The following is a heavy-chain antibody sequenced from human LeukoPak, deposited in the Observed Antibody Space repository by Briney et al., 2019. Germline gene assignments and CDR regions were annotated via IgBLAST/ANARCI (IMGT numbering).Heavy chain of an antibody. CDR3: ARGGRPYYYGSGSYYNGGP. CDR2: ISSSSSYT. J-gene: IGHJ3*01. D-gene: IGHD3-10*01. CDR1: GFTFSDYY. Sequence: GGSLRLSCAASGFTFSDYYMSWIRQAPGKGLEWVSYISSSSSYTNYADSVKGRFTISRDNAKNSLYLQMNSLRAEDTAVYYCARGGRPYYYGSGSYYNGGPWGQGTMVTVSS. V-gene: IGHV3-11*05.